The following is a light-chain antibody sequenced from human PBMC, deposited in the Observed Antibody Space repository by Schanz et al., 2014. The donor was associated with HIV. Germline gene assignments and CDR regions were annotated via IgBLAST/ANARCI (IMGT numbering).Light chain of an antibody. V-gene: IGKV3-11*01. CDR3: QQRSNWPLT. Sequence: DILLTQSPATLSLSPGERATLSCRASQSVSTDLAWYQQKPGQAPRLLIYDASKRATGIPARFSGSGSGTDFTLTISSLEPEDFAVYYCQQRSNWPLTFGGGTKVEIK. CDR1: QSVSTD. J-gene: IGKJ4*01. CDR2: DAS.